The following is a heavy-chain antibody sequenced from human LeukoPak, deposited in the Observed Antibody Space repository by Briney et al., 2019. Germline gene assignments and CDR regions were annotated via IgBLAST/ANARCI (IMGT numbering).Heavy chain of an antibody. CDR3: PRQAARPYDY. Sequence: GGSLRLSCAASGFTFNSYTMHWVRQAPGKWLEWLALISYDGSNKYYADSVKGRFTISRDNSKNTLYLQMSSLRAEDTAVFYCPRQAARPYDYWGQGTLVTVSS. V-gene: IGHV3-30-3*01. D-gene: IGHD6-6*01. CDR1: GFTFNSYT. J-gene: IGHJ4*02. CDR2: ISYDGSNK.